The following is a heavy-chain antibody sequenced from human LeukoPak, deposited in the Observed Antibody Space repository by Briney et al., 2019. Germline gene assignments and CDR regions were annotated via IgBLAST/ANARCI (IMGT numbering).Heavy chain of an antibody. CDR1: GGSISNYY. CDR3: AREGGRQWLVSGALDS. J-gene: IGHJ5*01. D-gene: IGHD6-19*01. Sequence: PSETLSLTCTVSGGSISNYYWSWIRQPPGKGLEWIGYIYHGSATYNPSLESRVTLSMDTSKNQYSLKMTSVTAADTAVYYCAREGGRQWLVSGALDSWGQGTLVTVSS. CDR2: IYHGSA. V-gene: IGHV4-59*01.